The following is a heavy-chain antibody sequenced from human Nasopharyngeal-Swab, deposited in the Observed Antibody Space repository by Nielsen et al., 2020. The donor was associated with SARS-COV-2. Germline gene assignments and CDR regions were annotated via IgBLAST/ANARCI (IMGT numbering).Heavy chain of an antibody. V-gene: IGHV3-9*01. J-gene: IGHJ4*02. D-gene: IGHD2-2*01. CDR1: GFIFDDYA. CDR3: AKAYCSSTSCYHYFDY. Sequence: SLKISCAASGFIFDDYAMHWVRQAPGKGLEWVSGISWNSGSIGYADSVKGRFTISRDNAKNSLYLQMNSLRAEDTALYYCAKAYCSSTSCYHYFDYWGQGTLVTVSS. CDR2: ISWNSGSI.